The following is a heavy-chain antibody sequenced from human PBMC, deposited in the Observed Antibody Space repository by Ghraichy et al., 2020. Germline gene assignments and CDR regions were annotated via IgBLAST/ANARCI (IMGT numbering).Heavy chain of an antibody. CDR3: ARVREYCSGGSCHGMDV. CDR2: ISSSSSYI. D-gene: IGHD2-15*01. Sequence: GGSLRLSCAASGFTFSSYSMNWVRQAPGKGLEWVSSISSSSSYIYYADSVKGRFTISRDNAKNSLYLQMNSLRAEDTAVYYCARVREYCSGGSCHGMDVWCQGITVTVSS. V-gene: IGHV3-21*01. CDR1: GFTFSSYS. J-gene: IGHJ6*02.